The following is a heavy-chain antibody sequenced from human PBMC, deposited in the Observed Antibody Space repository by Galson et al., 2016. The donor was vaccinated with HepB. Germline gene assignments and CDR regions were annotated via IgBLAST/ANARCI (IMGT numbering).Heavy chain of an antibody. CDR2: INEDGSKT. CDR1: GFSFNIYW. D-gene: IGHD3-22*01. J-gene: IGHJ3*01. V-gene: IGHV3-7*01. Sequence: SLRLSCAGSGFSFNIYWMSWVRQAPGKGPEWVASINEDGSKTDYVDSVAGRFTISRDNAKTSLFLHSSNLRVGDTAKYYCARLHSPSYYYYFGHLDEFDFWGHGTLVAVSA. CDR3: ARLHSPSYYYYFGHLDEFDF.